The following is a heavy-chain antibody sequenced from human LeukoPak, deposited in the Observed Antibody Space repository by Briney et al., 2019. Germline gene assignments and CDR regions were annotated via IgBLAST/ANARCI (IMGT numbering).Heavy chain of an antibody. Sequence: GGSLRLSCAASGFTFSSYTMNWVRQAPGKGLEWVSSISSTSSYIYYADSVKGRFTISRDNAKDSLYLQMNSLRAEDTAVFYCARENYYGSGSYYRFDYWGQGTLVTVSS. D-gene: IGHD3-10*01. V-gene: IGHV3-21*01. J-gene: IGHJ4*02. CDR2: ISSTSSYI. CDR1: GFTFSSYT. CDR3: ARENYYGSGSYYRFDY.